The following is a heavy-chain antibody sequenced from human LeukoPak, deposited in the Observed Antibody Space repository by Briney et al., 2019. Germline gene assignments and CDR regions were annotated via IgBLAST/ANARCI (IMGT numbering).Heavy chain of an antibody. J-gene: IGHJ4*02. CDR1: GFTFDDYA. CDR3: AKGSGPVRFSGHVLDC. D-gene: IGHD5-12*01. V-gene: IGHV3-9*01. Sequence: PGRSLRLSCAASGFTFDDYAMHWVRQAPGKGLEWVSTLAWNSDNVHYADSVKGRFTISRDNARNSLYLQMDSLRPEDTALYFCAKGSGPVRFSGHVLDCWGQGTLVTVSS. CDR2: LAWNSDNV.